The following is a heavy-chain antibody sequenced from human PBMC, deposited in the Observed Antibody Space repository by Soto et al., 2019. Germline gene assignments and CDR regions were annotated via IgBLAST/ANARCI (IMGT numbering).Heavy chain of an antibody. CDR3: GANAGATYGPLDY. D-gene: IGHD4-17*01. CDR1: IGSITSTNW. CDR2: IYHTGST. J-gene: IGHJ4*02. Sequence: QVQLQQSGPGLVKPSGTLSLTCAVSIGSITSTNWWTWVRQPPGKELEWLGEIYHTGSTNYNPSLTNRVPISVDKSKNQFALRLFSVPAADTAVYYCGANAGATYGPLDYWGRGTLVTVSS. V-gene: IGHV4-4*02.